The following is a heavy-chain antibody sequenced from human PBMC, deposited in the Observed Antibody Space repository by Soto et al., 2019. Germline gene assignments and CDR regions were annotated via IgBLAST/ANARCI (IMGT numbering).Heavy chain of an antibody. CDR1: GDSLSGQA. CDR2: IDQSGGA. CDR3: AREDSYGWSGESLDV. Sequence: PSETLSLTYAVVGDSLSGQAWNWIRQSPGEGLEWSGEIDQSGGATYSPSLKIRAIISDDTSKNKFSLTLTSVTAAYTAVYYCAREDSYGWSGESLDVWGQGTTVS. V-gene: IGHV4-34*01. J-gene: IGHJ6*02. D-gene: IGHD6-19*01.